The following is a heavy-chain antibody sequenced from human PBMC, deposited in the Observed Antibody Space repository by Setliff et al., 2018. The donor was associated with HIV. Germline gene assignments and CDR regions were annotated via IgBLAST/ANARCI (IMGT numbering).Heavy chain of an antibody. CDR2: ISGDTRII. D-gene: IGHD7-27*01. Sequence: GGSLRLSCTGSGFTFGDDAMNWVRQAPGKGLEWVSYISGDTRIINYADSVKGRFTISRDNAKNSLYLQMNSLRVEDTALYYCARDLNWGFDYWGQGTLVTVSS. J-gene: IGHJ4*02. CDR1: GFTFGDDA. CDR3: ARDLNWGFDY. V-gene: IGHV3-48*01.